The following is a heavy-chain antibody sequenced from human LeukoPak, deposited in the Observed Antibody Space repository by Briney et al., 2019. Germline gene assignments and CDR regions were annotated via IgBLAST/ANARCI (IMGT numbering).Heavy chain of an antibody. CDR1: GDSFNNSAYY. Sequence: SETLSLTCIVSGDSFNNSAYYWGWVRQPPGEGLQWIGAIYYTGSGNTYYSSSFEGRITLSVDTSKNQFSLRLSAVTAADTAVYYCAGGRVLVVESGNYNFYGMDVWGLGTTVTVSS. D-gene: IGHD2-15*01. V-gene: IGHV4-39*07. CDR3: AGGRVLVVESGNYNFYGMDV. J-gene: IGHJ6*02. CDR2: IYYTGSGNT.